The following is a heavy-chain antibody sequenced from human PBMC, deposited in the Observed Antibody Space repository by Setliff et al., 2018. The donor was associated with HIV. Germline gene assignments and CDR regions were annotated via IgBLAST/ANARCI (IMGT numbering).Heavy chain of an antibody. V-gene: IGHV3-30*02. J-gene: IGHJ3*02. CDR2: IRYDGSYR. CDR3: AKMHTAMDPDTFDI. D-gene: IGHD5-18*01. Sequence: LRLSCAVSGFTFISYGMYWVRQAPGKGLEWVAFIRYDGSYRYYVDSVKGRFTISRDNSKNTMFLQMNSLRVEDTAIYYCAKMHTAMDPDTFDIWGQGTVVTVSS. CDR1: GFTFISYG.